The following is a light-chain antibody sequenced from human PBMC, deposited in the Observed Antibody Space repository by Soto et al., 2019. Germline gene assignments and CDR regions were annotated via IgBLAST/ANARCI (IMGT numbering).Light chain of an antibody. CDR2: GAS. CDR3: QQYDGSPRP. CDR1: QSVSTY. J-gene: IGKJ1*01. V-gene: IGKV3-20*01. Sequence: DIVLTQSPGTLSLTPGERATLSCRASQSVSTYLAWYQHKPGQAPRLLIFGASYRATGIPDRFSGSGSGTDFTLTISRLEPEDVAMYYCQQYDGSPRPFGQGTKVEIK.